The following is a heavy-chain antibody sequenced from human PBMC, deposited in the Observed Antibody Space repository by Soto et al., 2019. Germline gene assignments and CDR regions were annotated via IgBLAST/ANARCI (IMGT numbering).Heavy chain of an antibody. CDR1: GYTFNNYF. Sequence: QVQLVQSGAEVRKPGASVKVSCKASGYTFNNYFMHWVGQAPAQGLGWMGVITPISGSTTYAQRFQGRLTMTRDTSTSTVYMELRSLRSEDTAVYFCARDLVPIWNYVGLAPGAQHWFDPWGQGTLVTVSS. J-gene: IGHJ5*02. D-gene: IGHD1-7*01. CDR2: ITPISGST. V-gene: IGHV1-46*02. CDR3: ARDLVPIWNYVGLAPGAQHWFDP.